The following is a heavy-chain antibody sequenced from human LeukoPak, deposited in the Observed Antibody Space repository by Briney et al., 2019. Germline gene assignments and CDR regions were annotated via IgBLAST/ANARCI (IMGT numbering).Heavy chain of an antibody. D-gene: IGHD3-10*01. J-gene: IGHJ6*03. CDR3: ARARNYYGSGSQYYYYMDV. CDR2: IYYSGST. Sequence: SETLSLTCAVYGGSFSGYYWSWIRQPPGKGLEWIGYIYYSGSTNYNPSLKSRVTISVDTSKNQFSLKLSSVTAADTAVYYCARARNYYGSGSQYYYYMDVWGKGTTVTVSS. CDR1: GGSFSGYY. V-gene: IGHV4-59*01.